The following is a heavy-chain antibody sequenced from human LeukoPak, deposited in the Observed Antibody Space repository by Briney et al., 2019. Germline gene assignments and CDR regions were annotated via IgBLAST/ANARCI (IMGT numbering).Heavy chain of an antibody. J-gene: IGHJ5*02. V-gene: IGHV1-2*02. CDR3: ARAKSGSSTSWFDP. CDR1: GGTFSSYA. CDR2: INPNSGGT. D-gene: IGHD2-2*01. Sequence: ASVKVSCKASGGTFSSYAISWVRQAPGQGLEWMGGINPNSGGTNYAQKFQGRVTMTRDTSISTAYMELSRLRSDDTAVYYCARAKSGSSTSWFDPWGQGTLVTVSS.